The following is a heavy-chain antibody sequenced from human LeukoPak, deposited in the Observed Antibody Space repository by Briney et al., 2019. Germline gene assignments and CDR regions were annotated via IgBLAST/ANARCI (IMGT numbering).Heavy chain of an antibody. CDR3: ARGFDWLEYYFDY. J-gene: IGHJ4*02. D-gene: IGHD3-9*01. CDR1: GYTFTDYY. V-gene: IGHV1-2*02. CDR2: INPNSGGT. Sequence: ASVKVSCKTSGYTFTDYYMHWMRQAPAQGIEWMGWINPNSGGTNYAQKFQGRVTMTRDTSISTAYMELSRLRSDDTAVYHCARGFDWLEYYFDYWGQGTLVTVSS.